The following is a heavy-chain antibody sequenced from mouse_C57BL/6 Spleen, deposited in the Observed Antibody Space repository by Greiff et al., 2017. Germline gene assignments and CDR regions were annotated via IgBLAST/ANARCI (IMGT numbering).Heavy chain of an antibody. CDR1: GFSFNTYA. V-gene: IGHV10-1*01. D-gene: IGHD2-4*01. Sequence: EVKLMESGGGLVQPKGSLKLSCAASGFSFNTYAMNWVRQAPGKGLEWVARIRSKSNNYATYYADSVKDRFTISRDDSESMLYLQMNNLKTEDTAMYYCGRQGIYYEYEDGWGQGTTLTVSS. CDR3: GRQGIYYEYEDG. CDR2: IRSKSNNYAT. J-gene: IGHJ2*01.